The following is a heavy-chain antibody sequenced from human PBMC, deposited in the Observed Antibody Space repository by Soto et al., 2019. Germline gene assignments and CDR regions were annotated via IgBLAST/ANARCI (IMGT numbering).Heavy chain of an antibody. D-gene: IGHD1-26*01. V-gene: IGHV1-58*01. CDR2: IAVGSGNT. J-gene: IGHJ6*02. CDR1: GFTFTSSA. Sequence: SVKVSCKASGFTFTSSAVQWVRQARGQRLEWIGWIAVGSGNTNYAQKFQERVTITRDMSTSTAYMELSSLRSEDTAVYYCAAEVGATPYYYYGMDVWGQGTTVTSP. CDR3: AAEVGATPYYYYGMDV.